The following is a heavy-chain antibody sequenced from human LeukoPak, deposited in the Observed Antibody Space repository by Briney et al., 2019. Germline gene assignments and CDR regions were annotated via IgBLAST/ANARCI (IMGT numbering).Heavy chain of an antibody. CDR3: ARRDDSSGYHKIFDY. D-gene: IGHD3-22*01. V-gene: IGHV4-39*01. J-gene: IGHJ4*02. Sequence: SETLSLTCTVSGGSISSGPYYWGWIRQPPGKGLEWIGSIYYGRNTYYNPSLKSRVTISIDTSKNQFYLKLSSLTAADTAVYYCARRDDSSGYHKIFDYWGPGTLVTVSS. CDR2: IYYGRNT. CDR1: GGSISSGPYY.